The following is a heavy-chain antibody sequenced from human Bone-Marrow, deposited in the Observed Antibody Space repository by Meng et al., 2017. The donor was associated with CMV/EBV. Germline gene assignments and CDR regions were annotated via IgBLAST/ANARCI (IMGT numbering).Heavy chain of an antibody. J-gene: IGHJ5*02. CDR1: GGTFSSYT. CDR2: INPSGGST. Sequence: ASVKVSCKASGGTFSSYTISWVRQAPGQGLEWMGIINPSGGSTSYAQKFQGRVTMIRDTSTSTVYMELSSLRSEDTAVYYCAREREEGYCSSTSCYYGNWFDPWGQGTLVTVSS. CDR3: AREREEGYCSSTSCYYGNWFDP. D-gene: IGHD2-2*01. V-gene: IGHV1-46*01.